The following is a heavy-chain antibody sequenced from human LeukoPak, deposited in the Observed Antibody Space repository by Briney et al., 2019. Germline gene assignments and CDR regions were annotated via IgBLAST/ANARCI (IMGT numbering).Heavy chain of an antibody. Sequence: SVKVSCKASGGTFSSYAISWVRQAPGQGLEWMGRIIPIFGIANYAQKFQGRVTITADKSTSTAYMELSSLRSEDTAAYYCARGGSGGDIWGQGTMVTVSS. V-gene: IGHV1-69*04. J-gene: IGHJ3*02. CDR2: IIPIFGIA. D-gene: IGHD3-10*01. CDR1: GGTFSSYA. CDR3: ARGGSGGDI.